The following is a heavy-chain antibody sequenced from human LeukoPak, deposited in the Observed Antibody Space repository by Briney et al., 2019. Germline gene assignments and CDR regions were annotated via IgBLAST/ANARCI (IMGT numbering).Heavy chain of an antibody. V-gene: IGHV1-2*02. Sequence: ASVKVSCKASGYTFTGYYMHWVRQAPGQGLEWMGWINPNSGGTNYAQKFQGRVTMTRDTSISTAYMELSRLRSDDTAVYYCARGKAAAGTRWFDPWGQGTLVTVSS. CDR1: GYTFTGYY. D-gene: IGHD6-13*01. CDR2: INPNSGGT. CDR3: ARGKAAAGTRWFDP. J-gene: IGHJ5*02.